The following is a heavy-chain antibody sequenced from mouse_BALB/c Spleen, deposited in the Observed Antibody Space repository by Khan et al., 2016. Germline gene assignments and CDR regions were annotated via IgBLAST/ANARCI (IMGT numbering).Heavy chain of an antibody. V-gene: IGHV14-3*02. CDR2: IDPANGNT. Sequence: MQLEESGAELVKPGASVKLSCTVSGFNIKDTYMHWVNQRPEQGLEWIGRIDPANGNTKYDPKFQDKATITADPSSNTAYLQLSRLTSEDTAVYYCSRGVYDYEFAYWGQGTLVTVSA. J-gene: IGHJ3*01. D-gene: IGHD2-4*01. CDR1: GFNIKDTY. CDR3: SRGVYDYEFAY.